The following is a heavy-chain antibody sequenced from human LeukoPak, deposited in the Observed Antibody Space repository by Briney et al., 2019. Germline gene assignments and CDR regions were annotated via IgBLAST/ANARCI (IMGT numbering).Heavy chain of an antibody. V-gene: IGHV3-43*02. CDR3: AKVMWHPQGYYYSGLDV. CDR1: GFTFDDYA. D-gene: IGHD2-21*01. J-gene: IGHJ6*02. CDR2: ISGDGGST. Sequence: GGSLRLSCAASGFTFDDYAMHWVRQAPGKGLEWVSLISGDGGSTYYADSVKGRFTISRDNSKNSLYLQMYSLRTEDTALNYCAKVMWHPQGYYYSGLDVGGQGPRSPSP.